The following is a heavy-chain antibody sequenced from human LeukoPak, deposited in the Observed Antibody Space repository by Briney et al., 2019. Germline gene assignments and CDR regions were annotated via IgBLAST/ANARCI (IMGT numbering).Heavy chain of an antibody. CDR1: GGSFNGYY. CDR2: INHSGST. J-gene: IGHJ4*02. Sequence: PSETLSLTCAVYGGSFNGYYWSWIRQPPGKGLEWIGEINHSGSTNYNPSLKSRVTISLDTSNNQFSLKMTSVTAADTAVYYCATDGGGYGWGTYPLWGQGTLVTVSS. CDR3: ATDGGGYGWGTYPL. D-gene: IGHD3-10*01. V-gene: IGHV4-34*01.